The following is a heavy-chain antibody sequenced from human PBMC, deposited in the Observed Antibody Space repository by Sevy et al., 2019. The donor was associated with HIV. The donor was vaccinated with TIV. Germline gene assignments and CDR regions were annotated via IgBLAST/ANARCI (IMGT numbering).Heavy chain of an antibody. CDR2: LSGSGSST. D-gene: IGHD5-18*01. Sequence: GGSLRLSCEASGFTFNKYAMSWVRQAPGKGLEWVSSLSGSGSSTYYADSVRVRFTISRDNSRNTLYLEVDSLRVEDTGVYYCARHVDSFMVRMLYGMDVWGQGTTVTVSS. J-gene: IGHJ6*02. V-gene: IGHV3-23*01. CDR3: ARHVDSFMVRMLYGMDV. CDR1: GFTFNKYA.